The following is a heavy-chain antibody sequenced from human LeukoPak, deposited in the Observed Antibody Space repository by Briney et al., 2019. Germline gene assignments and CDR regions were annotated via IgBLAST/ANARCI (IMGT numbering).Heavy chain of an antibody. V-gene: IGHV4-30-4*01. CDR2: IYYSGST. J-gene: IGHJ4*02. Sequence: NPSETLSLTCTVSGGSISSGDYYWSWIRQPPGKGLEWIGYIYYSGSTYYNPSLKSRVTISVDTSKNQFSLKLSSVTAADTAVYYCARLAYYDFWSGYSPPSYYFDYWGQGTLVTVSS. CDR3: ARLAYYDFWSGYSPPSYYFDY. D-gene: IGHD3-3*01. CDR1: GGSISSGDYY.